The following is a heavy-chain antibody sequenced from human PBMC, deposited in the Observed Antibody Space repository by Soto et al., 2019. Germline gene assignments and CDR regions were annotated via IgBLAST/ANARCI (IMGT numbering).Heavy chain of an antibody. CDR2: IYYSGTT. D-gene: IGHD3-10*01. Sequence: QVQLQESGPGLVKPSETLSLTCTVSGDSVSSGSFYWSWIRQPPGKGLEWIGYIYYSGTTNYNPSLKSRVTISVDTSKNQFSLKLSSVTAADTAVYYCARDYGSGYFDYWGQGTLATVSS. CDR3: ARDYGSGYFDY. V-gene: IGHV4-61*01. J-gene: IGHJ4*02. CDR1: GDSVSSGSFY.